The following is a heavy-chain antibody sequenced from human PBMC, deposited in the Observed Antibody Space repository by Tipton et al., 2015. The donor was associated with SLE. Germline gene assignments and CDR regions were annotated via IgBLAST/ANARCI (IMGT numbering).Heavy chain of an antibody. CDR3: ARERRSYSSSSSGMDV. J-gene: IGHJ6*02. Sequence: LRLSCTVSGGSISSYYWSWIRQPPGKGLEWIGYIYYSGSTNYNPSLKSRVTISVDTSKNQFSLKLSSVTAADTAGYYCARERRSYSSSSSGMDVWGQGTTVTVSS. D-gene: IGHD6-13*01. V-gene: IGHV4-59*01. CDR2: IYYSGST. CDR1: GGSISSYY.